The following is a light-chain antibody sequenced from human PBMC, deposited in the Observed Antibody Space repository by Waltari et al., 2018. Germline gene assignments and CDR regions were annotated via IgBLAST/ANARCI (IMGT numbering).Light chain of an antibody. CDR1: QTVFPTSNNKSY. CDR2: WAS. Sequence: DIVMTQSPDSLAVSLGERAAIHCKSSQTVFPTSNNKSYLAWYQQKPGQAPKLLFYWASTRESGVPDRFSGSGSGTDFTLTISSLQAEDAAVYYCQQYYNTPFTFGQGTKLEIK. J-gene: IGKJ2*01. V-gene: IGKV4-1*01. CDR3: QQYYNTPFT.